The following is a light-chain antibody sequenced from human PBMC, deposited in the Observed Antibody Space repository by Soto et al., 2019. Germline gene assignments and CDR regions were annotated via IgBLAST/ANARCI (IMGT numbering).Light chain of an antibody. CDR3: QQYKNWPPVT. Sequence: ETVMTQSPATLSVSLGERATLSCRASQSVNTNLAWYQQKPGQAPRLLIYGASIRATGGPARFSGSGSGTDFTHTISSRQADVFAFYFCQQYKNWPPVTFGGGTKVEIK. CDR2: GAS. J-gene: IGKJ4*01. V-gene: IGKV3-15*01. CDR1: QSVNTN.